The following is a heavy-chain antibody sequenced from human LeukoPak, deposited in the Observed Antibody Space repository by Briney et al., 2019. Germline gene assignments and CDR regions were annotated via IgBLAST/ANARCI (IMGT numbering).Heavy chain of an antibody. J-gene: IGHJ1*01. D-gene: IGHD3-22*01. CDR2: IYYSGST. Sequence: SETLSLTCTVSGGSISSSSYHWGWIRQPPGKGLEWIGSIYYSGSTYYNPSLKSRVTISVDTSKNQFSLKLSSVTAADTAVYYCARHGHYYDSSGLLGYFQHWGQGTLVTVSS. CDR1: GGSISSSSYH. V-gene: IGHV4-39*01. CDR3: ARHGHYYDSSGLLGYFQH.